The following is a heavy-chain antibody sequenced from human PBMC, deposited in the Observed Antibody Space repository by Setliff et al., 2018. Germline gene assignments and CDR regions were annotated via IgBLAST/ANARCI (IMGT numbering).Heavy chain of an antibody. CDR2: ISAYTGKA. CDR1: DYAFVSYG. Sequence: ASVKVSCKAYDYAFVSYGLSWMRQAHGKGLEWLGWISAYTGKADYAHNFQDRLTMTTDTSTNTAYMELRSLTSDDTAVYFCARAPRLEWILPTFDYWGQGTPVTVSS. V-gene: IGHV1-18*01. J-gene: IGHJ4*02. D-gene: IGHD3-3*01. CDR3: ARAPRLEWILPTFDY.